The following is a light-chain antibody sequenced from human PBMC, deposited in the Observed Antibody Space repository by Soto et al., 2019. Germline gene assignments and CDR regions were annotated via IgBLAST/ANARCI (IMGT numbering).Light chain of an antibody. J-gene: IGLJ2*01. CDR3: AAWDDSLNGVV. CDR2: SNN. V-gene: IGLV1-44*01. CDR1: TSNIGRNT. Sequence: QSVLTQPPSASGTPGQRVTISCSGSTSNIGRNTVNWYQQLPGTAPKLLIHSNNQRPSGVPDRFSGSKSGTSASLAISGLQSEDEAYYYCAAWDDSLNGVVFGGGTKLTVL.